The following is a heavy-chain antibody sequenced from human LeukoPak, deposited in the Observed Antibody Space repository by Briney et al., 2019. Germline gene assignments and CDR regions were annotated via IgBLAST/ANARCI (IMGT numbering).Heavy chain of an antibody. Sequence: ASVKVSCKASGYTFTSYGISWVRQAPGQGLEWMGWISAYNGNTNYAQKLQGRVTMTTDTSTSTAYMELRSLRSDDTAVYHCARIDIVVVPAAMRWGYYYYGMDVWGQVTTVTVSS. CDR1: GYTFTSYG. CDR2: ISAYNGNT. D-gene: IGHD2-2*01. J-gene: IGHJ6*02. CDR3: ARIDIVVVPAAMRWGYYYYGMDV. V-gene: IGHV1-18*01.